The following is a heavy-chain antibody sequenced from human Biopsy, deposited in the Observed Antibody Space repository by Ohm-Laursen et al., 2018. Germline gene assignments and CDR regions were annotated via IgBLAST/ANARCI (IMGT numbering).Heavy chain of an antibody. CDR2: IWYDGTNE. CDR1: GFTFGHYA. J-gene: IGHJ2*01. Sequence: SLRLSCSASGFTFGHYAMHWVRQAPGKGLEWISLIWYDGTNEDYADSVKGRFTISRDNSKNTLYLQINTLTLKDTAFYYCARGLSSGWYGYFDVWGRGTLVTVSS. CDR3: ARGLSSGWYGYFDV. V-gene: IGHV3-33*04. D-gene: IGHD6-19*01.